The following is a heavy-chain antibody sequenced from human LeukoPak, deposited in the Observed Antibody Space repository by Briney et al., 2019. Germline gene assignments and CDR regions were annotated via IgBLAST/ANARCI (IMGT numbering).Heavy chain of an antibody. Sequence: SVKVPCKASGGAFSSYAISWVRQAPGQGLEWMGRIIPILGIANYAQKFQGRVTITADKSTSTAHMELSSLRSEDTAVYYCARDRDDSSGYYFDYWGQGTLVTVSS. V-gene: IGHV1-69*04. CDR2: IIPILGIA. CDR1: GGAFSSYA. J-gene: IGHJ4*02. D-gene: IGHD3-22*01. CDR3: ARDRDDSSGYYFDY.